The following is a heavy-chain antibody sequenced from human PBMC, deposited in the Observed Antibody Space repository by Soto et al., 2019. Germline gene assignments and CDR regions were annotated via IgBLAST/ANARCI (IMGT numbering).Heavy chain of an antibody. Sequence: PGGSLRLSCAASGFTFSGSAMHWFRQASGKGLEWVGRIRSKANSYATAYAASVKGRFTISRDDSKNTAYLQMNSLKTEDTAVYYCTRLGYSGFDYWGQGTLVTVSS. J-gene: IGHJ4*02. CDR2: IRSKANSYAT. D-gene: IGHD5-12*01. CDR1: GFTFSGSA. CDR3: TRLGYSGFDY. V-gene: IGHV3-73*01.